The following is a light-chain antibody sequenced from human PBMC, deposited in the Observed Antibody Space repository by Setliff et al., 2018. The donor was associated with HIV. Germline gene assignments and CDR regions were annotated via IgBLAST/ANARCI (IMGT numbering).Light chain of an antibody. V-gene: IGLV2-14*01. CDR1: IDPYNS. J-gene: IGLJ1*01. CDR2: EVS. Sequence: QSALAQPASVSGSPGQSITVSCTDIDPYNSVSWYQQLPGKAPKLILYEVSVRPSGISHRFAGSKSDNTASLTISGLEAEDEGSYYCSSYTSSGAPYYVFGTGTKV. CDR3: SSYTSSGAPYYV.